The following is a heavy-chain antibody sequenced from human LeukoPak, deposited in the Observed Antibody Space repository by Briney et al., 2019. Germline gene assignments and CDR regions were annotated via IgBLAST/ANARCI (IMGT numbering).Heavy chain of an antibody. Sequence: PGGSLRLSCAASGFTFSSYAMSWVRQAPGKGLEWVSAISGGGGSTYYADSVKGRFTISRDNSKNTLYLQMNSLRAEDTAVYYCAKAPTVTNCYYGMDVWGQGTTVTVSS. J-gene: IGHJ6*02. D-gene: IGHD4-17*01. V-gene: IGHV3-23*01. CDR3: AKAPTVTNCYYGMDV. CDR2: ISGGGGST. CDR1: GFTFSSYA.